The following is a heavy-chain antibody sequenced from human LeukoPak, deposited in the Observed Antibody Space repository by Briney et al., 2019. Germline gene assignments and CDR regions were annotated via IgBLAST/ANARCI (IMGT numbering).Heavy chain of an antibody. V-gene: IGHV4-38-2*02. CDR3: ASVFEWSPRFDS. CDR1: GYSIGSGYY. CDR2: ISYSGSA. D-gene: IGHD3-3*01. Sequence: SETLSLTCTVSGYSIGSGYYWAWIRQSPGKGLEWIGIISYSGSAYYSPSLKSQLTISLDMSKNQFSLKVRSVTAADTAVYYCASVFEWSPRFDSWGQGTLVTVSS. J-gene: IGHJ5*01.